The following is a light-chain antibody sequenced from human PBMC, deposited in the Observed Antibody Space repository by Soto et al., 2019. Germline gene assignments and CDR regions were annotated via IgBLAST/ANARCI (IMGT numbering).Light chain of an antibody. CDR2: GAS. CDR3: QQYSNWPPYN. J-gene: IGKJ2*01. CDR1: QRVASY. Sequence: EIVMTQSPATLSVSPGERATLSCRASQRVASYLAWYQQKPGQAPRLLIFGASTRATGIPARFSGSGSGTEFTLTITSLQSEHSAVYYCQQYSNWPPYNFGQGTKLGIK. V-gene: IGKV3-15*01.